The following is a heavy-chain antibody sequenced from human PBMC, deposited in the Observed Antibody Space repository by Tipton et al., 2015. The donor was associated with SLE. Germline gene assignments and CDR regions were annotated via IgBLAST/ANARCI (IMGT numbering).Heavy chain of an antibody. V-gene: IGHV4-59*12. CDR1: GGSISSYY. CDR2: IYYSGST. D-gene: IGHD3-10*01. J-gene: IGHJ6*02. Sequence: TLSLTCTVSGGSISSYYWSWIRQPPGKGLEWIGYIYYSGSTYYNPSLKSRVTISVDTSKNQFSLELNSVTAADTAVYFCAREGGYAGSGSYGTVWGQGTTVTVSS. CDR3: AREGGYAGSGSYGTV.